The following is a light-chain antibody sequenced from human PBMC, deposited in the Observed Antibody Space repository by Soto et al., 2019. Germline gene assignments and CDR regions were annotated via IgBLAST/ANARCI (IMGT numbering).Light chain of an antibody. CDR3: CSYAGSYTSHVV. CDR1: SSDVGGYNY. J-gene: IGLJ2*01. CDR2: DVS. V-gene: IGLV2-11*01. Sequence: QSALTQPRSVSGSPGQSVTISCTGTSSDVGGYNYVPWYQQHPGKAPKLMIYDVSKRPSGVPDRFSGSKSGNTASLTISGLQAEDEADYYCCSYAGSYTSHVVFGGGTKVTVL.